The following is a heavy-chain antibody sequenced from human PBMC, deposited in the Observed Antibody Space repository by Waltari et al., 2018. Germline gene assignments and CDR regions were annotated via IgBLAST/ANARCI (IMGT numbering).Heavy chain of an antibody. Sequence: EVQLVNSGGGLVQPGGSLRLSCAASDFFTDYWLDWVRQAPGKGLVWVSRMKTDGTSITYADSVKGRFIISRDSAKNTYYLQMNSLRAEDTAVYYCTRNPGYWGQGTLVTVSS. CDR1: DFFTDYW. V-gene: IGHV3-74*03. J-gene: IGHJ4*02. CDR3: TRNPGY. CDR2: MKTDGTSI.